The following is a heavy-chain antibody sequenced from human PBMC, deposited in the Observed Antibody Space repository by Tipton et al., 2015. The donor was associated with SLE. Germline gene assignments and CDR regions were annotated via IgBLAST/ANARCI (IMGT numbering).Heavy chain of an antibody. Sequence: TLSLTCTVSGGSISSGGYYWSWIRQHPGKGLEWIGYIYYSGSTYYNPSLKSRVTMSVETSKNQFSLKVNSVTAADTAMYFCAREDVGYCNGGSCPYYIDYWGQGTLVTVSS. CDR1: GGSISSGGYY. CDR3: AREDVGYCNGGSCPYYIDY. J-gene: IGHJ4*02. V-gene: IGHV4-31*03. D-gene: IGHD2-15*01. CDR2: IYYSGST.